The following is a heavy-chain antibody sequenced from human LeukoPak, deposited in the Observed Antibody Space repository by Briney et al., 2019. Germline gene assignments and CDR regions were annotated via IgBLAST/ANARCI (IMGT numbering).Heavy chain of an antibody. D-gene: IGHD4-17*01. Sequence: SETLSLTCTVSGGSISSYYWSWIRQPPGKGLEWIGYIYYSGSTNYNPSLKSRVTISVDTSKNQFSLKLSSVTAADTAVYYCVRHVPDRYGDLHYYFDYWGQGTLVTVSS. CDR1: GGSISSYY. CDR2: IYYSGST. V-gene: IGHV4-59*08. J-gene: IGHJ4*02. CDR3: VRHVPDRYGDLHYYFDY.